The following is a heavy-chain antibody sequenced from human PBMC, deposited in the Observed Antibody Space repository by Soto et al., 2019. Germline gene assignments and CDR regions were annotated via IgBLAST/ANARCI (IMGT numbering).Heavy chain of an antibody. CDR2: ISAYNGNT. Sequence: GASVKVSCKASGYTFTIYGISWVRQAPGQGLEWMGWISAYNGNTNYAQKLQGRVTMTTDTSTSTAYMELRSLRSDDTAVYYCARTAAIGLLDWYFDLWGRGTLVTVSS. CDR1: GYTFTIYG. CDR3: ARTAAIGLLDWYFDL. V-gene: IGHV1-18*01. D-gene: IGHD2-2*02. J-gene: IGHJ2*01.